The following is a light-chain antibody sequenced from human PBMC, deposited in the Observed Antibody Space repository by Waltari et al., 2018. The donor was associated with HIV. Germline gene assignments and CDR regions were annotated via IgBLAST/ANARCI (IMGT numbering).Light chain of an antibody. Sequence: DIVMTQSPDSLAVSLGGRTTINCKSSQNLFDSSNNKNYLAWDQHKPGQPPKLLFYWASTRESGVPDRFSGSGSGTNFTLPISSLQADDVAVYFCQQYYSTPPTFGQGTKLEI. CDR1: QNLFDSSNNKNY. CDR2: WAS. CDR3: QQYYSTPPT. J-gene: IGKJ2*01. V-gene: IGKV4-1*01.